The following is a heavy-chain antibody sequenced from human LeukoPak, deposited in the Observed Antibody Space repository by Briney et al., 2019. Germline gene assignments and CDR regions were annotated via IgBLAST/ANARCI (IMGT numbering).Heavy chain of an antibody. CDR3: ARDRKMVATIGDYYMEV. V-gene: IGHV1-46*01. CDR2: INPSGGST. Sequence: ASVKVSCKASGYTFTSYYMHWVRQAPGQGLEWMGIINPSGGSTSYAQKFQGRVPMTRDLSTSTVYMELNGLKSEDQAVYSCARDRKMVATIGDYYMEVSGRRTTVSVS. D-gene: IGHD5-12*01. J-gene: IGHJ6*03. CDR1: GYTFTSYY.